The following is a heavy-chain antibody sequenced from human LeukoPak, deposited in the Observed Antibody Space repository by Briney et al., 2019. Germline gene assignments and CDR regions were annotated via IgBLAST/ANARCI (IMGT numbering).Heavy chain of an antibody. D-gene: IGHD4-17*01. V-gene: IGHV3-30-3*01. Sequence: GGSLRLSCAASGFTSSSYPMHWVRQAPGKGLEWVSLISYDGNHKYYADSVKGRFTISRDNSKNMFYVQINSLRPEDTAVYFCARGFPYDDTTEGYYYLMDVWGQGTTVTVSS. J-gene: IGHJ6*02. CDR1: GFTSSSYP. CDR2: ISYDGNHK. CDR3: ARGFPYDDTTEGYYYLMDV.